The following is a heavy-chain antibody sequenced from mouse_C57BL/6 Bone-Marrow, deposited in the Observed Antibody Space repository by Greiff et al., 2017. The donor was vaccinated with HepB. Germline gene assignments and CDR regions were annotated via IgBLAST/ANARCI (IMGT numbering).Heavy chain of an antibody. V-gene: IGHV1-64*01. CDR3: ARQHSSGYAMDY. CDR2: IHTNSGST. CDR1: GYTFTSYW. D-gene: IGHD3-2*02. Sequence: QVQLQQPGAELVKPGASVKLSCKASGYTFTSYWMHWVKQRPGQGLEWIGMIHTNSGSTNYNEKFKSKATLTVDKSSSTAYMQLSSLTSEDSAVYYCARQHSSGYAMDYWGQGTSVTVSS. J-gene: IGHJ4*01.